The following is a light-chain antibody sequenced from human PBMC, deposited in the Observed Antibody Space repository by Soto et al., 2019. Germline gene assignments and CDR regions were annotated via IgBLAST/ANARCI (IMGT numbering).Light chain of an antibody. Sequence: QSVLTQPASVSGSPGPSITISCPGTSSDVGSYNLVSWYQQHPGKAPKLMICEVSKRPSGVSNRFSGSKSGNTASLTISGLQAEDEADYYCCSYAGSSTVFGTGTKVTVL. V-gene: IGLV2-23*02. CDR1: SSDVGSYNL. CDR2: EVS. CDR3: CSYAGSSTV. J-gene: IGLJ1*01.